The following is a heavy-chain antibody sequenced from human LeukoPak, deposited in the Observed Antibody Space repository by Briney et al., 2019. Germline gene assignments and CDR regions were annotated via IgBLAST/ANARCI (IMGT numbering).Heavy chain of an antibody. J-gene: IGHJ3*02. V-gene: IGHV4-59*01. CDR2: IYYSGST. Sequence: SETLSLTCTVSGASISSYYWSWIRQPPGKGLEWIGYIYYSGSTNYNPSLKSRVTISVDTSKNQFSLKLSSVTAADTAVYYCARDDSSSDHDAFDIWGQGTMVTVSS. D-gene: IGHD6-19*01. CDR3: ARDDSSSDHDAFDI. CDR1: GASISSYY.